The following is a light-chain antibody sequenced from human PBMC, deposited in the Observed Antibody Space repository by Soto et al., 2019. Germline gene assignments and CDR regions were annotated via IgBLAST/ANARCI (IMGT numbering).Light chain of an antibody. CDR2: DDN. CDR3: GTWDSRLSAVV. V-gene: IGLV1-51*01. CDR1: RSNIGKNY. J-gene: IGLJ1*01. Sequence: SVLTQPPSVSAAPGQKVTISCSGSRSNIGKNYVSWYFHLPGTAPKLVIYDDNKRPSGIPDRFSGSKSDTSATLGITGLQTGDEADYYCGTWDSRLSAVVFGTGTKVTVL.